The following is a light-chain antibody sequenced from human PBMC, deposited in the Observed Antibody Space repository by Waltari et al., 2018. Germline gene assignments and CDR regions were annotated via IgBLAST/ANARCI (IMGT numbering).Light chain of an antibody. CDR1: QSVSSY. Sequence: EIVLTQSPATLSLSPGESATLSCRASQSVSSYLAWYQQKPGRAPRLLIYDASNRATGSPAGFSGSGSGTDFTLTISSLEPEDFAVYYCQQRSNWPPLTFGGGTKVEIK. CDR3: QQRSNWPPLT. J-gene: IGKJ4*01. V-gene: IGKV3-11*01. CDR2: DAS.